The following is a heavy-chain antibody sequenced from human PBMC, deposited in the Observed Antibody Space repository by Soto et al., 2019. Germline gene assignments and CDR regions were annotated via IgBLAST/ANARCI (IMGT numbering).Heavy chain of an antibody. D-gene: IGHD3-10*01. Sequence: EVQLAESGGGLVQRGGSLRLSCEASGFTFSTYWMHWVRQAPGKGLVWVSRINSDGSSTNYADARKSRFTISRDNAKNTLNLQMNSLRAEDMAVYYCARGGGTYGSYYYAMDVWGQGTTVTVSS. J-gene: IGHJ6*02. CDR1: GFTFSTYW. V-gene: IGHV3-74*01. CDR3: ARGGGTYGSYYYAMDV. CDR2: INSDGSST.